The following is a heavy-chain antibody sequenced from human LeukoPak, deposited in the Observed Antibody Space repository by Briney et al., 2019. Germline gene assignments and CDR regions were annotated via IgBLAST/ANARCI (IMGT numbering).Heavy chain of an antibody. D-gene: IGHD3-22*01. J-gene: IGHJ5*02. V-gene: IGHV4-61*02. CDR1: GDSISSGSDY. CDR2: IYTSGST. CDR3: ARNYDT. Sequence: SETLSLTCTVSGDSISSGSDYWSWIRQPAGKGLEWIGRIYTSGSTNYNPSLKSRVTISGDTSKKQFSLKLSSMTAADTAVYYCARNYDTWGQGTLVTVSS.